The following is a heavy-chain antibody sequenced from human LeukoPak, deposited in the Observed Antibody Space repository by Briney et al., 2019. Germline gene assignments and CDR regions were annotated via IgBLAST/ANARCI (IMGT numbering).Heavy chain of an antibody. CDR1: GYTFTSYA. J-gene: IGHJ6*03. CDR2: INTNTGNP. V-gene: IGHV7-4-1*02. Sequence: ASVKVSCKASGYTFTSYAMNWVRQAPGQGLEWMGWINTNTGNPTYAQGFTGRFVFSLDTSGSTAYLQISSLKAEDTAVYYCARDVAGLALDYSYYYMDVWGKGTTVTVSS. CDR3: ARDVAGLALDYSYYYMDV. D-gene: IGHD6-19*01.